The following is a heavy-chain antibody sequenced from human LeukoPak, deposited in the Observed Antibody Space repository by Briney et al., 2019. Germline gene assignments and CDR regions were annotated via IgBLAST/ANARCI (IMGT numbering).Heavy chain of an antibody. CDR1: GFTFSSYA. CDR2: ISYDGSNK. CDR3: ARGDYGDFHDY. Sequence: GGSLRLSCAASGFTFSSYAMHWVRQAPGKGLEWVAVISYDGSNKYYADSVKGRFTISRDNSKNTLYLQMNSLRAEDTAVYYCARGDYGDFHDYWGQGTLVTVSS. D-gene: IGHD4-17*01. V-gene: IGHV3-30*04. J-gene: IGHJ4*02.